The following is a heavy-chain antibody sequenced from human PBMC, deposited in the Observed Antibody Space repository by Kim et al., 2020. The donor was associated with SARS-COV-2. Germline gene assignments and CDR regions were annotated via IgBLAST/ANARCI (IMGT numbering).Heavy chain of an antibody. J-gene: IGHJ4*02. D-gene: IGHD6-19*01. CDR2: ISWNSGSI. CDR1: GFTFDDYA. V-gene: IGHV3-9*01. CDR3: AKDHSSGWTPKYYFDY. Sequence: GGSLRLSCAASGFTFDDYAMHWVRQAPGKGLEWVSGISWNSGSIGYADSVKGRFTISRDNAKNSLYLQMNSLRAEDTALYYCAKDHSSGWTPKYYFDYLGQGTLVTVSS.